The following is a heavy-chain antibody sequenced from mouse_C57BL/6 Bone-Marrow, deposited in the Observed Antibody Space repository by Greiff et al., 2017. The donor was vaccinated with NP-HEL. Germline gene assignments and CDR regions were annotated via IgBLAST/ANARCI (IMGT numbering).Heavy chain of an antibody. CDR3: TTNYAWFAY. CDR2: IDPENGDT. Sequence: EVQVVESGAELVRPGASVKLSCTASGFNIKDDYMHWVKQRPEQGLEWIGWIDPENGDTEYASKFQGKATITADTSSNTAYLQLSSLTSEDTAVYYCTTNYAWFAYWGQGTLVTVSA. J-gene: IGHJ3*01. D-gene: IGHD2-4*01. V-gene: IGHV14-4*01. CDR1: GFNIKDDY.